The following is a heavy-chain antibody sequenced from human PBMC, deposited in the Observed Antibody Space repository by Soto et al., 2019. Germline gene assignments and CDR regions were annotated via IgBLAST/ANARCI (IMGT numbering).Heavy chain of an antibody. Sequence: LSLTCAVSGGSISSSNWWSWVRQPPGKGLEWIGEIYHSGSTNYNPSLKSRVTISVDKSKNQFSLKLSSVTAADTAVYYCATTGVHCSGGSCYWGAGPGVGYWGQGTLVTVSS. CDR1: GGSISSSNW. J-gene: IGHJ4*02. D-gene: IGHD2-15*01. V-gene: IGHV4-4*02. CDR2: IYHSGST. CDR3: ATTGVHCSGGSCYWGAGPGVGY.